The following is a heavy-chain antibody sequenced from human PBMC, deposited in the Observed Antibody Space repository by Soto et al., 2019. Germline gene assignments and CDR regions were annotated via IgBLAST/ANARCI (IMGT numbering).Heavy chain of an antibody. CDR2: IKQDGSEK. Sequence: EVQLVESGGGLVQPGGSLRLSCAGSGFTFSSYWMSWVRQAPGKGLEWVANIKQDGSEKYYVDSVKGRFTISRDNAKNSLYLQMDSLRAEDTAVYYCARDLGYCSSTSCHAYFDYWGQGTLVTVSS. V-gene: IGHV3-7*01. CDR3: ARDLGYCSSTSCHAYFDY. CDR1: GFTFSSYW. D-gene: IGHD2-2*01. J-gene: IGHJ4*02.